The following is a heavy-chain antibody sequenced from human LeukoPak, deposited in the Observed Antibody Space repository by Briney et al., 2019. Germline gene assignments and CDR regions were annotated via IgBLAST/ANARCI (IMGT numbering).Heavy chain of an antibody. CDR2: ISYDTRNI. Sequence: PGGSLRLSCTASGFSFSNYGMHWVRQAPGKGLEWVAAISYDTRNIYYADVVKGRFTISRDNSKNTLNLQMNGLRPEDTAVYYCVRGGPSTWSWGQGTLVTVSS. CDR1: GFSFSNYG. V-gene: IGHV3-30*03. J-gene: IGHJ5*02. CDR3: VRGGPSTWS. D-gene: IGHD2-15*01.